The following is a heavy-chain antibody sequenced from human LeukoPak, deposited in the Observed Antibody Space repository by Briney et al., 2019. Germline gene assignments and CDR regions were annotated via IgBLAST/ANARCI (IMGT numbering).Heavy chain of an antibody. D-gene: IGHD1-26*01. Sequence: GASVKVSCKASGYTFTGYYMHWVRQAPGQGLEWMGWINPNSGGTNYAQKFQGRVTLTRDTSISTAYMELSRLRSDDTAVYYCGRVDSGSYTAFDYWGLGTLLTVSS. CDR2: INPNSGGT. CDR1: GYTFTGYY. J-gene: IGHJ4*02. CDR3: GRVDSGSYTAFDY. V-gene: IGHV1-2*02.